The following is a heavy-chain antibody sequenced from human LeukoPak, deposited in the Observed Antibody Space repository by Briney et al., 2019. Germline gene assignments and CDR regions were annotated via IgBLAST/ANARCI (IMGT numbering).Heavy chain of an antibody. CDR3: AVGWGDWRFFDR. D-gene: IGHD7-27*01. CDR1: GFGSSNYG. Sequence: GGSLRLSCAASGFGSSNYGMSCVRQAPRKGVGWVSSISDSGANTYYAVSVKGRFTIFRDNSKNTLYVQMSSLGAEDTAIYYCAVGWGDWRFFDRWGQGSQVTVAA. J-gene: IGHJ4*02. V-gene: IGHV3-23*01. CDR2: ISDSGANT.